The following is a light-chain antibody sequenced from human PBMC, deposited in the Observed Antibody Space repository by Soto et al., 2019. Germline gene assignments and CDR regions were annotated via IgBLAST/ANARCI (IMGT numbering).Light chain of an antibody. CDR1: QNIISN. V-gene: IGKV3-20*01. CDR2: GAS. J-gene: IGKJ5*01. Sequence: EIVMTQSPAALSVSPGERATLSCRANQNIISNLAWYQQKPGQAHRLLIYGASYRATGIPDRFSGGGSGTDFTLTISRLEPKDFAVYYCQHYSSSPPAITFGQGTRLEIK. CDR3: QHYSSSPPAIT.